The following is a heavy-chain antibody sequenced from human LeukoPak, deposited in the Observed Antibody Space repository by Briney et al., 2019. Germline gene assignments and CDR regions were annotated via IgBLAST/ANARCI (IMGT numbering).Heavy chain of an antibody. CDR2: IYHSGST. V-gene: IGHV4-38-2*02. Sequence: SETLSLTCAVSGYSISSGYYWGWIRQPPGKGLEWIGSIYHSGSTYYNPSLKSRVTISVDTSKNQFSLKLSSVTAADTAVYYCARDRDLSGGMDVWGKGTTVSVSS. D-gene: IGHD3-10*01. CDR1: GYSISSGYY. CDR3: ARDRDLSGGMDV. J-gene: IGHJ6*04.